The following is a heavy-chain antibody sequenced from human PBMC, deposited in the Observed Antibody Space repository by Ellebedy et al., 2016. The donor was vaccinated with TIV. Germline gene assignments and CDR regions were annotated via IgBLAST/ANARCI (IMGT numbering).Heavy chain of an antibody. CDR1: GFTFSNYS. CDR2: IDRNSYI. CDR3: ARWAMVRGVN. V-gene: IGHV3-21*04. J-gene: IGHJ4*02. D-gene: IGHD3-10*01. Sequence: PGGSLRLSCAASGFTFSNYSMNWVRQAPGKGLEWVSSIDRNSYIYYADSVKGRFTISRDNAKNSLYLQMNSLRAEDTAVYYCARWAMVRGVNWGQGTLVTVSS.